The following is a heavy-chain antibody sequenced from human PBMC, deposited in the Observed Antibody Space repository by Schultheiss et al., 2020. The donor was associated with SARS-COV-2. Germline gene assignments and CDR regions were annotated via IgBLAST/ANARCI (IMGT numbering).Heavy chain of an antibody. D-gene: IGHD6-19*01. CDR1: GFTFSSYG. Sequence: GESLKISCAASGFTFSSYGMHWVRQAPGKGLEWVAVISYDGSNKYYADSVKGRFTISRDNAKNSLYLQMNSLRAEDTAVYYCARDSTEHGGGAVAGNGAFDIWGQGTMVTVSS. J-gene: IGHJ3*02. CDR3: ARDSTEHGGGAVAGNGAFDI. CDR2: ISYDGSNK. V-gene: IGHV3-30*03.